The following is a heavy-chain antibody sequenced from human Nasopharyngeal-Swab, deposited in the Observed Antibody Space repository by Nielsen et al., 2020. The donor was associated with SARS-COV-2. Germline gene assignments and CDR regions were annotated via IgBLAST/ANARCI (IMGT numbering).Heavy chain of an antibody. V-gene: IGHV3-23*01. CDR1: GYSFRTYG. CDR3: VRGRRDWYEGGFDN. D-gene: IGHD6-19*01. Sequence: GGSLRLSCVASGYSFRTYGMSWVRQAPGKGLEWVAAIVGSGDISGSGGNTYYADSVKGRFTISRDNSKNTVSLQMSSLRAEDTAVYYCVRGRRDWYEGGFDNWGQGTLVTVSS. CDR2: IVGSGDISGSGGNT. J-gene: IGHJ4*02.